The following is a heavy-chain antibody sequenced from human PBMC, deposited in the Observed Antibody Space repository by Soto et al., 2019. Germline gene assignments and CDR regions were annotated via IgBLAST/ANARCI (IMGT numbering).Heavy chain of an antibody. CDR2: INHSGST. J-gene: IGHJ6*02. CDR3: AGSNLYDILTGSVKYYYYGMDV. V-gene: IGHV4-34*01. CDR1: GGSFSGYY. D-gene: IGHD3-9*01. Sequence: SETLSLTCAVYGGSFSGYYWSWIRQPPWKGLEWIGEINHSGSTNYNPSLKSRVTISVDTSKNQFSLELSSVTAADTAVYYCAGSNLYDILTGSVKYYYYGMDVWGQGTTVTVSS.